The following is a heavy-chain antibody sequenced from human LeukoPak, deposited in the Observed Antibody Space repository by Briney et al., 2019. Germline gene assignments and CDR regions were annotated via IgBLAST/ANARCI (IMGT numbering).Heavy chain of an antibody. CDR3: ARVRVSQINDAFDI. Sequence: SETLSLTCAVYGGSFSGYYWSWIRQPPGKGLEWIGEINHSGSTNYNPSLKSRVTISVDTSKNQFSLKLSSVTAADTAVYYCARVRVSQINDAFDIWGQGAMVTVSS. CDR1: GGSFSGYY. V-gene: IGHV4-34*01. J-gene: IGHJ3*02. D-gene: IGHD3-10*01. CDR2: INHSGST.